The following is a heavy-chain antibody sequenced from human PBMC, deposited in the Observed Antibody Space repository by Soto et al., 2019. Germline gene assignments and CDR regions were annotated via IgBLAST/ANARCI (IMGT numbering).Heavy chain of an antibody. V-gene: IGHV1-46*01. CDR1: GYTFSNYY. CDR3: ARSQEVVVVPAAPIDY. D-gene: IGHD2-2*01. Sequence: GSVKVSFKTSGYTFSNYYINLVRQAPGQGLEWMGRINPSGGGTSYAQKFQGRVTMTRVTSTSTVYMDLSSLRSEDTAVYYCARSQEVVVVPAAPIDYWGQGTMVTVSS. CDR2: INPSGGGT. J-gene: IGHJ4*02.